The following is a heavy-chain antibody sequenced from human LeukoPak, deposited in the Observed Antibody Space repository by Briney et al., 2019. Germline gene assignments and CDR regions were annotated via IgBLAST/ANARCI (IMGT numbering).Heavy chain of an antibody. CDR3: ARDKRGANWFDP. Sequence: PGGSLRLSCSASGFTFSTYTMNWGRQAPGKGLEWVSSISGSSTYIYYADSVKGRCTISRDNAKNSLYLQMNSLRAEDTAVYYCARDKRGANWFDPWGQGTLVTVSS. CDR2: ISGSSTYI. CDR1: GFTFSTYT. V-gene: IGHV3-21*01. J-gene: IGHJ5*02. D-gene: IGHD1-26*01.